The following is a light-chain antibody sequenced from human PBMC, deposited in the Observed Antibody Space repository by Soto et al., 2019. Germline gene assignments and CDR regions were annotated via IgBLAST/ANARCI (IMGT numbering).Light chain of an antibody. CDR3: CSYAGSYSWV. CDR2: DVT. V-gene: IGLV2-11*01. J-gene: IGLJ3*02. Sequence: QSALTQPRSVSGSPGQLVTISCTGTSSNVGGYTYVSWYQQHPGIAPQLIIYDVTKRPSGVPDRFSGSKSGNTASLTISGLQAEDEADYYCCSYAGSYSWVFGGGTQLTVL. CDR1: SSNVGGYTY.